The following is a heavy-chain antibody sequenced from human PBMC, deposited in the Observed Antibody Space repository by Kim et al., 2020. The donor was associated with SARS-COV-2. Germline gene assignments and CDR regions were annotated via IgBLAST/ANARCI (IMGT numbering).Heavy chain of an antibody. CDR2: ISYDGSNK. Sequence: GGSLRLSCAASGFTFSSYGMHWVRQAPGKGLEWVAVISYDGSNKYYADSVKGRFTISRDNSKNTLYLQMNSLRAEDTAVYYCATSVRWLQSDYWGQGTL. J-gene: IGHJ4*02. CDR3: ATSVRWLQSDY. CDR1: GFTFSSYG. V-gene: IGHV3-33*05. D-gene: IGHD5-12*01.